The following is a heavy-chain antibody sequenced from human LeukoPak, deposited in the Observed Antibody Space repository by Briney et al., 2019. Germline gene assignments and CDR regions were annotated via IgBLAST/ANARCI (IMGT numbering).Heavy chain of an antibody. CDR1: GGSISSSSSY. CDR2: IYYSGST. D-gene: IGHD6-13*01. J-gene: IGHJ6*03. CDR3: ARHLDTSSWTYYYYYMDV. V-gene: IGHV4-39*01. Sequence: SETLSLTCTVSGGSISSSSSYWGWIRQPPGKGLEWIGSIYYSGSTYYNPSLKSRVAISVDTSKNLFSLKLSSVTAADTAVYYCARHLDTSSWTYYYYYMDVWGKGTTVTVSS.